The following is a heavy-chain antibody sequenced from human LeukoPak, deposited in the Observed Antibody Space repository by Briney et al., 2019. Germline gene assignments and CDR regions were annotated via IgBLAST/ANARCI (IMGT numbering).Heavy chain of an antibody. J-gene: IGHJ5*02. V-gene: IGHV1-24*01. Sequence: GASVNVSCKVSGYTLTELSMHWVRQAPGKGLEWTGGFDPEDGETIYAQKFQGRVTMTEDTSTDTAYMELSSLRSEDTAVYYCATAKGGYGRWFDPWGQGTLVTVSS. CDR2: FDPEDGET. CDR1: GYTLTELS. CDR3: ATAKGGYGRWFDP. D-gene: IGHD1-26*01.